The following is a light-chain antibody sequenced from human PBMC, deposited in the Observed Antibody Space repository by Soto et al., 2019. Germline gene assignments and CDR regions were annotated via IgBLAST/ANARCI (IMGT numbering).Light chain of an antibody. CDR1: QSISTY. Sequence: DIQMTQSPSSLSASVGDRVTITCRASQSISTYLNWYQQKPGKAPKLLIYAASTLQSGVPSRFSGSGSGTDFTLTISSLQPEDFAAYYCQHSYSTPRTFGQGPQVEIK. CDR3: QHSYSTPRT. V-gene: IGKV1-39*01. J-gene: IGKJ1*01. CDR2: AAS.